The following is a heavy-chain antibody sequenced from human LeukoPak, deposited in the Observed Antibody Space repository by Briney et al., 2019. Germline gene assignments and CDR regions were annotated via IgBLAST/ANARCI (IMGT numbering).Heavy chain of an antibody. V-gene: IGHV4-59*01. CDR2: IYYTGTT. Sequence: PSETLSLTCTVSGGSISNYYWSWIRQPPGKALEWIGYIYYTGTTKYNPSLKSRATISLDTSKNQFSLKLTSVTAADMALFFCARGYDIDVWGQGTTVTVSS. CDR3: ARGYDIDV. J-gene: IGHJ6*02. CDR1: GGSISNYY.